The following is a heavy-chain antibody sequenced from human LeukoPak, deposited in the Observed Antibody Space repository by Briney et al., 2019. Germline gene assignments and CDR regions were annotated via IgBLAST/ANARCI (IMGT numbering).Heavy chain of an antibody. D-gene: IGHD6-19*01. CDR3: ARDFEISSG. Sequence: GGSLRLSCAASGLTLSNFWMNWVRQVPGKGLEWVANIKQDESEKYYVDSVKGRFTISRDNAKNSLYLQMNSLRAEDTAVYYCARDFEISSGWGQGTLVTVSS. CDR1: GLTLSNFW. J-gene: IGHJ4*02. CDR2: IKQDESEK. V-gene: IGHV3-7*01.